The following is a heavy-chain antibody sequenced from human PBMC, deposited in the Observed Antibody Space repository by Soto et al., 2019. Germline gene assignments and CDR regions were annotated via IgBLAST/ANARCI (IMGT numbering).Heavy chain of an antibody. CDR2: ILSKAGNYAT. CDR3: IRGGSPYYYDY. Sequence: EVQLVESGGGLVQPGGSLKLSCAASGFIFSGSAVHWVRQASGKGLEWVGRILSKAGNYATAYPASMKGRFTISRDDSENTAFLQRNSLKTEDTAVYYCIRGGSPYYYDYWCQGTLVAVSS. V-gene: IGHV3-73*01. CDR1: GFIFSGSA. J-gene: IGHJ4*02.